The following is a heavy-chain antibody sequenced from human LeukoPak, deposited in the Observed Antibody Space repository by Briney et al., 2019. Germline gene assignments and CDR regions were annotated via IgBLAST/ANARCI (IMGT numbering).Heavy chain of an antibody. CDR3: ARHRPSPRPAAFNPYWFDP. CDR1: GGTFSSYA. J-gene: IGHJ5*02. Sequence: GASVKVSCKASGGTFSSYAISWVRQAPGQGLEWMGGIIPIFGTANYAQKFQGRVTITADESTSTAYMELSSLRSEDTAVNYCARHRPSPRPAAFNPYWFDPWGQGTLVTVSS. V-gene: IGHV1-69*13. CDR2: IIPIFGTA. D-gene: IGHD2-2*01.